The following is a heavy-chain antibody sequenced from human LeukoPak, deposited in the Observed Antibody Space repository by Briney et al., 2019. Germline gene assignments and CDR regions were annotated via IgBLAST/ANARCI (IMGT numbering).Heavy chain of an antibody. V-gene: IGHV4-31*03. CDR3: ARGHGSGSYEGNWFDP. CDR1: GGSISRCDYY. J-gene: IGHJ5*02. CDR2: IFHSGRT. Sequence: SQTLSLTCTVSGGSISRCDYYWSWIRQLPGKGLEWLAHIFHSGRTYCKPPLKSRVTVSVDTSKNQFSLNLTSVTAADTAVYYCARGHGSGSYEGNWFDPWGQGTLVTVSS. D-gene: IGHD3-10*01.